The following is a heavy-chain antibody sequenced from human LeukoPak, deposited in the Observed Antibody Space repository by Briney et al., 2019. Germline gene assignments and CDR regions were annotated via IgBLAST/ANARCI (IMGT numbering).Heavy chain of an antibody. CDR3: ARGDCSSTSCYED. V-gene: IGHV4-59*01. CDR2: IYYSGST. Sequence: PSETLSLTCTVSGGSISSYYWSWIRQPPGKGLEWIGYIYYSGSTNYNPSLKSRVTISVDTSKNQFSLKLSSVTAADTAVYYCARGDCSSTSCYEDWGQGTLVTVSS. D-gene: IGHD2-2*01. J-gene: IGHJ4*02. CDR1: GGSISSYY.